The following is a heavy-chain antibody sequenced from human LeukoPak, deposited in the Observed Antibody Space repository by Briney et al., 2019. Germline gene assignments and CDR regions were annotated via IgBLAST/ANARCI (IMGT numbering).Heavy chain of an antibody. CDR2: IYYSGST. V-gene: IGHV4-59*01. D-gene: IGHD1-14*01. CDR3: ARVRYYYDY. CDR1: GGSISSYY. Sequence: SETLSLTCTVSGGSISSYYWSWIRQPPGKGLEWIGYIYYSGSTNNNPSLKSRVTISVDTSKNQFSLKLSSVTAADTAVYYCARVRYYYDYWGQGTLVTVSS. J-gene: IGHJ4*02.